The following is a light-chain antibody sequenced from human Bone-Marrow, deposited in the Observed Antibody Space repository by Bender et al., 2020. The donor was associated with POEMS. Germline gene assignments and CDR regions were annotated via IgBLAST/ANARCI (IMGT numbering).Light chain of an antibody. CDR2: DVT. V-gene: IGLV2-11*01. J-gene: IGLJ3*02. Sequence: QSALTQPRSVSGSPGQSVTISCIGTSSDVGAYNYVSWYQQYPGKAPKLMISDVTTRPSGVPDRFSASKSGNTASLTISELQAEDEADYYCCSYAGSSWVFGGGTKLTVL. CDR3: CSYAGSSWV. CDR1: SSDVGAYNY.